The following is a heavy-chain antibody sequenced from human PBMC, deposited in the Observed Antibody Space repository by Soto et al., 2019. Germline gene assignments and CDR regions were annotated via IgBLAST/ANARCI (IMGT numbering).Heavy chain of an antibody. Sequence: QVHLVQSGAEMKKPGSSVKVSCKVSGGDLTNSGISWVRQAPGQGLEWMGGIFPLVAMVDYSQKFQGRVTTTADEATNTAYMDLGSLGSEDTAGYYCAKEDGAAFKSWGPGTLVLVSS. D-gene: IGHD1-26*01. V-gene: IGHV1-69*12. J-gene: IGHJ4*02. CDR1: GGDLTNSG. CDR3: AKEDGAAFKS. CDR2: IFPLVAMV.